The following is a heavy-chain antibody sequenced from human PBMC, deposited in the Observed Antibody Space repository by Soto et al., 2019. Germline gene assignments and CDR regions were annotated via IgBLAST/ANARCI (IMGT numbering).Heavy chain of an antibody. CDR3: ARAKGIDFRKVDY. CDR2: INYLGNT. J-gene: IGHJ4*02. Sequence: ASGTLSLTCIVSGGSIGSFYWSWIRQPPGRGLEWIGYINYLGNTKYNPSLRGRITLSVDTSKNQISLKLTSVTPADTAVYFCARAKGIDFRKVDYWGQGSRVT. CDR1: GGSIGSFY. V-gene: IGHV4-59*01.